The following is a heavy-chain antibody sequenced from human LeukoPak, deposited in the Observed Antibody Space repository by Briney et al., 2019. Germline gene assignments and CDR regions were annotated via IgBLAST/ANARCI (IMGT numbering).Heavy chain of an antibody. CDR3: AKDFVVVPGNVNYFDY. D-gene: IGHD2-21*02. CDR2: ISGSGGST. CDR1: GFTFSSYG. Sequence: GGSLRLSCAASGFTFSSYGMSWVRQAPGKGLEWVSAISGSGGSTYYADSVKGRFTVSRDNSKNTLYVQMKGLRAEDTAVYYCAKDFVVVPGNVNYFDYWGQGTLVTVSS. J-gene: IGHJ4*02. V-gene: IGHV3-23*01.